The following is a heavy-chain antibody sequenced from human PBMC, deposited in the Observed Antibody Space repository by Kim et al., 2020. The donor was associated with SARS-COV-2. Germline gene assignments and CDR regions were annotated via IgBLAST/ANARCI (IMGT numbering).Heavy chain of an antibody. V-gene: IGHV3-64D*06. D-gene: IGHD3-16*01. Sequence: GGSLRLSCLASGFTFSDFAIHWVRRAPGMGLQYVSATTRDGDGSFYADTVKDRFTVLRDNSKSTLFLQMSDLRIEDTAIYYCVRYGRNVGAVHWGQGTLVSVS. CDR3: VRYGRNVGAVH. CDR1: GFTFSDFA. J-gene: IGHJ4*02. CDR2: TTRDGDGS.